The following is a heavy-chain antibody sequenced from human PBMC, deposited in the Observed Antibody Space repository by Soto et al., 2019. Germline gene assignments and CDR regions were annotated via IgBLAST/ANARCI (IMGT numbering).Heavy chain of an antibody. CDR2: ISSSSSYI. V-gene: IGHV3-21*05. CDR1: GFTFSSYS. Sequence: GGSLRLSCAASGFTFSSYSMNWVRQAPGKGLEWVSYISSSSSYIYYADSVKGRFTISRDNAKNSLYLQMNSLRAEDTAVYYCARGDPPAPRSPVDYWGQGTLVTVSS. CDR3: ARGDPPAPRSPVDY. J-gene: IGHJ4*02. D-gene: IGHD3-16*01.